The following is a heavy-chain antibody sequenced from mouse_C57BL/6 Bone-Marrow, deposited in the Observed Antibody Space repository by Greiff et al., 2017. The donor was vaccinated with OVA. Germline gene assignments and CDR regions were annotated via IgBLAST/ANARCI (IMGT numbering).Heavy chain of an antibody. V-gene: IGHV14-4*01. D-gene: IGHD1-1*01. Sequence: EVQLQQSGAELVRPGASVKLSCTASGFTITDDYMHWVKQRPGQGLEWIGWIDPENGDTKYDSKFPGKATFTADTSSNTAYLHLSSLTSEDTAVDYCTIHDDGSSYGTGWGQGTLVTVSA. CDR3: TIHDDGSSYGTG. J-gene: IGHJ3*01. CDR1: GFTITDDY. CDR2: IDPENGDT.